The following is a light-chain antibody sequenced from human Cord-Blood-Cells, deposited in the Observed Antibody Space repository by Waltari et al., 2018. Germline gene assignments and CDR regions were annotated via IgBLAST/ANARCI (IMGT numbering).Light chain of an antibody. J-gene: IGKJ1*01. V-gene: IGKV4-1*01. CDR3: QQSYSTLSWT. CDR2: WAS. Sequence: DIVMTQSPDSLAVSLGERATINCKSSQRVLYSSNNKNYLAWYQQKPGQPPKLLIYWASTRESGVPDRFSGSGSGTDFTLTISSLQPEDFATYYCQQSYSTLSWTFGQGTKVEIK. CDR1: QRVLYSSNNKNY.